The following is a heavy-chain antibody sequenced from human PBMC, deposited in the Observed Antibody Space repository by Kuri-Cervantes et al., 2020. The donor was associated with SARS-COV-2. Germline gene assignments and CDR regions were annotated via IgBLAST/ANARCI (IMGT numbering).Heavy chain of an antibody. CDR3: ARLYYYDSSGYYYYYGMDV. J-gene: IGHJ6*02. CDR1: GYTFTSCG. D-gene: IGHD3-22*01. V-gene: IGHV1-18*01. Sequence: ASVKVSCKASGYTFTSCGISWVRQAPGQGLEWMGWISAYNGNTNYAQKLQGRVTMTTDTSTSTAYMELRSLRSDDTAVYYCARLYYYDSSGYYYYYGMDVWGQGTTVTVSS. CDR2: ISAYNGNT.